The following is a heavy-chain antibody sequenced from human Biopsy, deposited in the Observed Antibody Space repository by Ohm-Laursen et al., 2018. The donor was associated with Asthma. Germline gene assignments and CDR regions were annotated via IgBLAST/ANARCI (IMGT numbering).Heavy chain of an antibody. CDR2: INVEGTTT. CDR1: SFTFTDYW. D-gene: IGHD4-23*01. V-gene: IGHV3-74*01. CDR3: ARTHERWTSIQDDALDI. Sequence: SLRLSCAAASFTFTDYWMHWVRQAPGTGLVWVSRINVEGTTTNYADSVKGRFTLPRDNSRNTLYLQMNSLRVEDTAIYYCARTHERWTSIQDDALDIWGQGPMVIVSS. J-gene: IGHJ3*02.